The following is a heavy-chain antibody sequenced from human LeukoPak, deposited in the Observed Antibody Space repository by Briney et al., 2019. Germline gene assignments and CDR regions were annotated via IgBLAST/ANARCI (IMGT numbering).Heavy chain of an antibody. V-gene: IGHV1-18*01. J-gene: IGHJ4*02. Sequence: ASVKVSCKASGYTFTTYGISWVRQAPGQGLEWMGWISAKNGNTDYAQKFRGRVTMTTDTSTSTAFMELRSLRSDDTAIYYCATRGYSYGNDYWGQGTLVTVSS. CDR2: ISAKNGNT. D-gene: IGHD5-18*01. CDR3: ATRGYSYGNDY. CDR1: GYTFTTYG.